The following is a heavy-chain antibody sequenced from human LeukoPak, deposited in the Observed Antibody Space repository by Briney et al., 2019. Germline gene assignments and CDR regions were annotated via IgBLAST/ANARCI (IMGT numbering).Heavy chain of an antibody. CDR3: ARDVNGCSGGNCPNWFDP. V-gene: IGHV4-31*03. CDR2: IYYSGST. D-gene: IGHD2-15*01. Sequence: SETLSLTCTVSGGSISSGGYYWSWIRQHPGKGLEWIGYIYYSGSTYYNPSLKSRVTISVDTSKNQFSLKLSSVTAADTAVYYCARDVNGCSGGNCPNWFDPWGQGTLVTVSS. J-gene: IGHJ5*02. CDR1: GGSISSGGYY.